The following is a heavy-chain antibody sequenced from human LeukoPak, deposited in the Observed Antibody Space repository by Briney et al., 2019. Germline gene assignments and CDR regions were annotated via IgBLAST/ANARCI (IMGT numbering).Heavy chain of an antibody. Sequence: GGSLRLSCAASGFSFSSYWMSRVRQAPGKGLEWVANIKQDGSEKYYVDSLKGRFTISRDNAKNSLYLQMNSLRAEDTAVYYCATRSAYYTYYFDYWGQGTLVTVSS. J-gene: IGHJ4*02. CDR1: GFSFSSYW. D-gene: IGHD3-22*01. CDR3: ATRSAYYTYYFDY. CDR2: IKQDGSEK. V-gene: IGHV3-7*03.